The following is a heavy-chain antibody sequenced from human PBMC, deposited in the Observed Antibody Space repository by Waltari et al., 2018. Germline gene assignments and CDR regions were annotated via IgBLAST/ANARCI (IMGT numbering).Heavy chain of an antibody. Sequence: QVQLQESGPGLVKPSDTLSLICNVSGGSISSYYWNWFRQPAGKGLEWIGRIYASGSTSYNPSLESRISMSVDTSKNHFSLKLSSVTAADTGVYYCAGSSNFGIYGLDVWGQGTTVVVSS. D-gene: IGHD3-3*01. V-gene: IGHV4-4*07. CDR2: IYASGST. CDR3: AGSSNFGIYGLDV. J-gene: IGHJ6*02. CDR1: GGSISSYY.